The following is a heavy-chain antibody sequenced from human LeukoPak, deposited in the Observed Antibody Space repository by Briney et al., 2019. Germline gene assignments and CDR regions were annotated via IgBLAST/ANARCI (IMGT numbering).Heavy chain of an antibody. Sequence: SETLSLTCTVSGGSISSGGYYWSWIRQHPGKGLEWIGYIYYSGSTYYNPSLKSRVTLSVDTSKNQFSLKLSSVTAADTAVYYCARDRLESDGMDVWGQGTTVTVSS. V-gene: IGHV4-31*03. J-gene: IGHJ6*02. CDR2: IYYSGST. CDR1: GGSISSGGYY. D-gene: IGHD3-3*01. CDR3: ARDRLESDGMDV.